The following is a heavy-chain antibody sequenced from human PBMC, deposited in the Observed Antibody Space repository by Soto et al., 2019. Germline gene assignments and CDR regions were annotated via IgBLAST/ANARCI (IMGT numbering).Heavy chain of an antibody. CDR3: ARAVYYFDY. CDR1: GGSFSGYY. V-gene: IGHV4-34*01. J-gene: IGHJ4*02. CDR2: INHSGST. Sequence: QVQLQQWGAGLLKPSETLSLTCAVYGGSFSGYYWSWIRQPPGKGLEWIGEINHSGSTNYNPSLKRRVTISVDTSRNRFSLKLSSVTAADTAVYYCARAVYYFDYWGQGTLVTVSS. D-gene: IGHD2-8*01.